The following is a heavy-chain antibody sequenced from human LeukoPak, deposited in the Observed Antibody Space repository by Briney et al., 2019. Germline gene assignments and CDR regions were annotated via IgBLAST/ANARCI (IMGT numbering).Heavy chain of an antibody. Sequence: GGSLRLSCTASGFTFSTYAMSWVRQAPGKGLEWISTITGSGTSTYYADSAQGRFTISRDNSKNTLYLQMNSLRAEDTAVHHCAKDMVRGVLGMDVWGQGTTVTVSS. D-gene: IGHD3-10*01. V-gene: IGHV3-23*01. J-gene: IGHJ6*02. CDR1: GFTFSTYA. CDR3: AKDMVRGVLGMDV. CDR2: ITGSGTST.